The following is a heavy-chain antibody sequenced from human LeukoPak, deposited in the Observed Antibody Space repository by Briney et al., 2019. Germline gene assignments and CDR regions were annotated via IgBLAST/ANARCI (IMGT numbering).Heavy chain of an antibody. CDR2: IYYSGST. CDR3: ARLKEGVFDY. CDR1: GGSISSYY. V-gene: IGHV4-59*01. Sequence: SETLSLTCTVSGGSISSYYWSWIRQPLGKGLEWIGYIYYSGSTNYNPSLKSRVTISVDTSKNQFSLKLSSVTAADTAVYYCARLKEGVFDYWGQGTLVTVSS. J-gene: IGHJ4*02.